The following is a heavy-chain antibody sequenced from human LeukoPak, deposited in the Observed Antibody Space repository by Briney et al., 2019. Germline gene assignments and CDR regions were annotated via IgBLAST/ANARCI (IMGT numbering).Heavy chain of an antibody. CDR1: GFTFSSYW. D-gene: IGHD1-1*01. Sequence: GGSLRLSCAASGFTFSSYWMHWVRQAPGKGLEWVSSISSSSSYIYYADSVKGRFTISRDNAKNSLYLQMNSLRAEDTAVYYCARDTGTGTTTLNCWGQGTLVTVSS. CDR2: ISSSSSYI. CDR3: ARDTGTGTTTLNC. V-gene: IGHV3-21*01. J-gene: IGHJ4*02.